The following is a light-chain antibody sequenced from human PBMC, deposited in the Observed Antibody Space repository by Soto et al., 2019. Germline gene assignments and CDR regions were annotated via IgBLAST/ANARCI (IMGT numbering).Light chain of an antibody. V-gene: IGKV3-15*01. CDR2: TSS. J-gene: IGKJ1*01. CDR1: QSVGNS. Sequence: DIVMTQSPPTLPVSPGERASLSCRASQSVGNSVAWYQQKAGQGPTLLIFTSSARASGIPTRFSGSGSGSEFFLTISSLQSEDSALYFCQQYEKWWSFGQGTKVQI. CDR3: QQYEKWWS.